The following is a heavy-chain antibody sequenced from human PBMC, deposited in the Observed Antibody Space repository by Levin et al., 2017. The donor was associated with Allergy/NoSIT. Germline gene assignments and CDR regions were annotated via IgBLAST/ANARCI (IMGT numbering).Heavy chain of an antibody. Sequence: SETLSLTCTVSGVSVSSGSSYWSWIRQTPGKGLEWIAYIHDRGSTDYNPSLTGRATISLDTSKNQFSLWLRSMTPADTAVYYCARVRGDDNYYFDLWGQGILVAVSS. CDR1: GVSVSSGSSY. CDR3: ARVRGDDNYYFDL. J-gene: IGHJ4*02. V-gene: IGHV4-61*01. D-gene: IGHD2-21*02. CDR2: IHDRGST.